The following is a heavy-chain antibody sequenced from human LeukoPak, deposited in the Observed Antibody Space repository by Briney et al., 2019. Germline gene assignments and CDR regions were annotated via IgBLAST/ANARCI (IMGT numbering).Heavy chain of an antibody. J-gene: IGHJ4*02. D-gene: IGHD1-26*01. CDR1: GGFISSGAYY. CDR3: ARDRGGLGATDY. V-gene: IGHV4-30-4*08. Sequence: SQTLSLTCTVSGGFISSGAYYWSWVRQPPGKGLEWIAYISYSGSTYYNPSLKSQVTISIDTSKDQFSLKLSSVTAADTAAYYCARDRGGLGATDYWGQGTLVTVSS. CDR2: ISYSGST.